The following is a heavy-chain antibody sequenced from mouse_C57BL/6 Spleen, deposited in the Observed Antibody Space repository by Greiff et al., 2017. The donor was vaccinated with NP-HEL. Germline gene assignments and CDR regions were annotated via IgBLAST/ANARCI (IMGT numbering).Heavy chain of an antibody. Sequence: VQLQQPGAELVKPGASVKLSCKASGYTFTSYWMHWVKQRPGQGLEWIGMIHPNSGSTNYNEKFKSKATLTVDNSSSTAYMQLSSLTSEDSAVYYCARLSDGYYYAMDYWGQGTSVTVSS. V-gene: IGHV1-64*01. CDR2: IHPNSGST. J-gene: IGHJ4*01. D-gene: IGHD2-3*01. CDR3: ARLSDGYYYAMDY. CDR1: GYTFTSYW.